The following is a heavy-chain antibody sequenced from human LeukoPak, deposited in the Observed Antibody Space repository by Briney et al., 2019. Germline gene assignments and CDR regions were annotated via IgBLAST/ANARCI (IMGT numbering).Heavy chain of an antibody. D-gene: IGHD3-10*01. V-gene: IGHV1-69*13. Sequence: ASVTVSCTASGGTFSSYAISWVRQAPGQGLEWMGGIIPIFGTANYAQKFQGRVTITADESTSTAYMELSSLRSEDTAVYYCARRNGEFQRYYYYYYGMDVWGQGTTVTVSS. CDR1: GGTFSSYA. CDR3: ARRNGEFQRYYYYYYGMDV. CDR2: IIPIFGTA. J-gene: IGHJ6*02.